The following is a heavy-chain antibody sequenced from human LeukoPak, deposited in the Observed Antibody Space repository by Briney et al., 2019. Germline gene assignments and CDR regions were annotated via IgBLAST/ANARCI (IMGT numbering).Heavy chain of an antibody. CDR2: IKQDGSEK. J-gene: IGHJ4*02. V-gene: IGHV3-7*01. CDR3: AKGATWLDY. Sequence: GRSLRLSCAASGFTFDDYAMHWVRQAPGKGLEWVANIKQDGSEKYYVDSVKGRFTISRDNAKNSLYLQMNSLRAEDTAVYYCAKGATWLDYWGQGTLVTVSS. D-gene: IGHD5-12*01. CDR1: GFTFDDYA.